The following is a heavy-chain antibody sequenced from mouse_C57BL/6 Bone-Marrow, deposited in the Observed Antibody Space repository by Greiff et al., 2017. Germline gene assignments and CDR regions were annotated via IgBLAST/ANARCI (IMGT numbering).Heavy chain of an antibody. CDR1: GYTFTSYW. V-gene: IGHV1-50*01. CDR3: ARGYYYGISDVAY. CDR2: IDPSDSYT. Sequence: QVQLQQPGAELVKPGASVKLSCKASGYTFTSYWLQWVKQRPGQGLEWIGEIDPSDSYTNYNQKFKGKATLTVDTASSTAYMQRSSLTSEDSAVYYCARGYYYGISDVAYWGQGTLVTVSA. D-gene: IGHD1-1*01. J-gene: IGHJ3*01.